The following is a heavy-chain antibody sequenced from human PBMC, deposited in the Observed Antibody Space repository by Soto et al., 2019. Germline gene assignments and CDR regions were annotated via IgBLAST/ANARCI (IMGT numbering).Heavy chain of an antibody. CDR3: ARDQDSPTHYGMDV. J-gene: IGHJ6*02. D-gene: IGHD3-22*01. CDR2: ISYDGSNK. V-gene: IGHV3-30-3*01. CDR1: GFTFSSYA. Sequence: HPGGSLRLSCAASGFTFSSYAMHWVRQAPGKGLEWVAAISYDGSNKYYADSVKGRFTISRDNSKNTLYLQMNSLRAEDTAVYYCARDQDSPTHYGMDVWGQGTTVTVSS.